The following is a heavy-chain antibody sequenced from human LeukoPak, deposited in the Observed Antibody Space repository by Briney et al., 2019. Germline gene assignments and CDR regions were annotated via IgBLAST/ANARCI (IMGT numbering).Heavy chain of an antibody. CDR3: AAMVTWDYYYYYMDV. V-gene: IGHV1-69*05. CDR2: IIPIFGTA. J-gene: IGHJ6*03. CDR1: GGTFSSYA. D-gene: IGHD5-18*01. Sequence: SVKVSCKASGGTFSSYAISWVRQAPGQGLEWMGGIIPIFGTANYAQKFQGRVTITTDESTSTAYKELSSLRSEDTAVYYCAAMVTWDYYYYYMDVWGKGTTVTVSS.